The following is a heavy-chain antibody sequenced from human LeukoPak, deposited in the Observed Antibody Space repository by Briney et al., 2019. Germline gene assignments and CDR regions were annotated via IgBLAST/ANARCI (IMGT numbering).Heavy chain of an antibody. CDR3: ARVSGLGWYGDY. V-gene: IGHV1-18*01. Sequence: ASVKVSSKASGYTFTSYGISWVRQAPGQGLEWMGWISAYNGNTNYAQKLQGGVTMTTDTSTSTAYMELRSLRSDDTAVYYCARVSGLGWYGDYWGQGTLVTVSS. CDR1: GYTFTSYG. J-gene: IGHJ4*02. CDR2: ISAYNGNT. D-gene: IGHD6-19*01.